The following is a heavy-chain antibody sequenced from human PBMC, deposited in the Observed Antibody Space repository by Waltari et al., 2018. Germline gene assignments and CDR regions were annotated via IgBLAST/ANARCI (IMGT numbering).Heavy chain of an antibody. CDR1: GFTLSSYW. D-gene: IGHD3-22*01. J-gene: IGHJ3*02. V-gene: IGHV3-7*01. Sequence: EVQLVESGGGLVQPGGSRRLSGAASGFTLSSYWMSWVRQAPGKGLEWVANIMTDGREEYYVDSVRGRFTISRDNAKNSLFLQMNSLRPEDTAVYYCARDQWFAFDIWGQGTMVTVSS. CDR2: IMTDGREE. CDR3: ARDQWFAFDI.